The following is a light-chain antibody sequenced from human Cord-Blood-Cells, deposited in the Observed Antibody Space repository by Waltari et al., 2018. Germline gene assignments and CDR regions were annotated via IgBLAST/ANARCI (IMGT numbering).Light chain of an antibody. CDR2: DAS. CDR1: KSISSW. J-gene: IGKJ1*01. CDR3: QQYNSYGT. V-gene: IGKV1-5*01. Sequence: DIRMNLAHSTLSASGVDHAASTCRASKSISSWLAWYQQKPGNAPKLLIYDASSLESGVPSRFSGSGSGTEFTLTISSLQPYDFATYYCQQYNSYGTFGQVTKVEIK.